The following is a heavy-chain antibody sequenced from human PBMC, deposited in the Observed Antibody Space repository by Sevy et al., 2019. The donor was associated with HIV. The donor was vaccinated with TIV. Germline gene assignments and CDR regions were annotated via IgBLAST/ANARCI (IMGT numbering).Heavy chain of an antibody. CDR1: GFTFSSYG. CDR2: IRYDGSNK. J-gene: IGHJ4*02. V-gene: IGHV3-30*02. CDR3: AKGADIVLAPPHEDRQYYFDY. D-gene: IGHD2-8*02. Sequence: GGSLRLSCAASGFTFSSYGMHWVRQAPGKGLEWVAFIRYDGSNKYYADSVKGRFTISRDNSKNTLYLQMNGLRAEDTAVYYCAKGADIVLAPPHEDRQYYFDYWGQGTLVTVSS.